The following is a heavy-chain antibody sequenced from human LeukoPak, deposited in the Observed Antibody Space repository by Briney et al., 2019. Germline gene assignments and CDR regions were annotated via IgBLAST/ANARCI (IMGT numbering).Heavy chain of an antibody. CDR1: GFTFDDYA. Sequence: GGSLRLSCAASGFTFDDYAMHWVRQAPGKGLERVSGISWNSGSIGYADSVKGRFTISRDNAKNSLYLQMNSLRAEDTALYYCAKDRGRAEDYYDRPVLGESDAFDIWGQGTMVTVSS. CDR2: ISWNSGSI. V-gene: IGHV3-9*01. CDR3: AKDRGRAEDYYDRPVLGESDAFDI. D-gene: IGHD3-22*01. J-gene: IGHJ3*02.